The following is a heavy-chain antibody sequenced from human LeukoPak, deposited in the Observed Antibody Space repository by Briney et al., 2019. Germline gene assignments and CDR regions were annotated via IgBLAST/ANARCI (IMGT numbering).Heavy chain of an antibody. J-gene: IGHJ3*01. Sequence: SETLSLTCTVSGGSISSYYWSWIQQPPGKGLEWIGYIYYSGSTNYNPSLKSRVTISVDTSKNQFSLKLTSVSDADTAVYYCARDPRRFGELPPGAFDVWGQGTMVTVSS. D-gene: IGHD3-10*01. CDR3: ARDPRRFGELPPGAFDV. CDR1: GGSISSYY. CDR2: IYYSGST. V-gene: IGHV4-59*01.